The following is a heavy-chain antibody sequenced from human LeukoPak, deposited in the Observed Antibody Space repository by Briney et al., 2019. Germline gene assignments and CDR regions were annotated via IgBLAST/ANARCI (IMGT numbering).Heavy chain of an antibody. CDR2: INHLGSA. J-gene: IGHJ4*02. Sequence: SETLSLTCSVSGYSITSTSFWAWIRQTPGKGLEWIGSINHLGSAYYNPSLESRVTISVATSKNHFSLNLKSVTAADTAVYYCAREDGSSGYDDFWGQGTLVTVSS. D-gene: IGHD5-12*01. V-gene: IGHV4-38-2*02. CDR3: AREDGSSGYDDF. CDR1: GYSITSTSF.